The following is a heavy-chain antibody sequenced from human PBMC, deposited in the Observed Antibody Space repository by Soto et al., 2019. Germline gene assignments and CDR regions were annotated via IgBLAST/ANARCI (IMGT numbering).Heavy chain of an antibody. Sequence: QVPLVQSGAEVKKPGSSVTVSCKASGGTFSSYAIHWVRQAPGQGLEWMGGIIPMYGPAKYAQRFQGRVTITADESTTTFYMELTSLTSQDTAVYYCARVTSMVRGVIDNWFDPWGHGTLVTLSS. V-gene: IGHV1-69*01. CDR2: IIPMYGPA. D-gene: IGHD3-10*01. CDR1: GGTFSSYA. CDR3: ARVTSMVRGVIDNWFDP. J-gene: IGHJ5*02.